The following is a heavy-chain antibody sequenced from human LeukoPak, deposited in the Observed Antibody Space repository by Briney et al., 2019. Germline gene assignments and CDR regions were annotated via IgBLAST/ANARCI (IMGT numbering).Heavy chain of an antibody. CDR2: ISYDGSNK. D-gene: IGHD2-15*01. CDR3: AKDVVAATTPWSGFDY. J-gene: IGHJ4*02. Sequence: GGPLRLSCAASGFTFSSYGMHWVRQAPGKGLEWVAVISYDGSNKYYADSVKGRFTISRDNSKNTLYLQMNSLRAEDTAVYYCAKDVVAATTPWSGFDYWGQGTLVTVSS. V-gene: IGHV3-30*18. CDR1: GFTFSSYG.